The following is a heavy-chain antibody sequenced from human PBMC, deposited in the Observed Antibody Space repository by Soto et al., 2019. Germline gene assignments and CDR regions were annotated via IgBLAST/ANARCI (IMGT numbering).Heavy chain of an antibody. Sequence: GGSLILSCAASGFTFSSYAMSGVRQAPGKGLEWVSAIGGSGATTYYAESVKGRFTISRDNAKNTLYLQMNSLRAEDTAVYYCAREGYSSGWYVTFSLYYYYMDVWGKGTTVTVSS. V-gene: IGHV3-23*01. D-gene: IGHD6-19*01. CDR2: IGGSGATT. J-gene: IGHJ6*03. CDR1: GFTFSSYA. CDR3: AREGYSSGWYVTFSLYYYYMDV.